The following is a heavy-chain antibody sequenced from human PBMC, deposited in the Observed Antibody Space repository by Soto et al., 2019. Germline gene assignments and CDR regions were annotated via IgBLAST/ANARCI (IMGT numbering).Heavy chain of an antibody. V-gene: IGHV1-8*01. J-gene: IGHJ5*02. Sequence: GASVKVSCKASGYSFTNNDVRWVRQATGQGLEWMGWMNTRSGDTGYAQKFQGRVTMTRDISIATAYMELSSLRSDDTAIYYCARMETFGSLNWFDPWGQGTLGTVS. CDR1: GYSFTNND. CDR2: MNTRSGDT. CDR3: ARMETFGSLNWFDP. D-gene: IGHD3-16*01.